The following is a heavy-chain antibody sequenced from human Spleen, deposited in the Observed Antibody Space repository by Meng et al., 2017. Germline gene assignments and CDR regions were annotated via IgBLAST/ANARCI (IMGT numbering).Heavy chain of an antibody. CDR2: INTGNGNT. CDR3: ARDEDISAAGKLFGDY. CDR1: GYTFTTFS. V-gene: IGHV1-3*04. J-gene: IGHJ4*02. D-gene: IGHD6-13*01. Sequence: QGHVVQSGAEVKRPGASVKVSCRASGYTFTTFSIHWVRQAPGQRLEWMGWINTGNGNTHYAQRFQGRVTMTGDTSISTAYMELSGLRSDDTAMYYCARDEDISAAGKLFGDYWGQGTLVTVSS.